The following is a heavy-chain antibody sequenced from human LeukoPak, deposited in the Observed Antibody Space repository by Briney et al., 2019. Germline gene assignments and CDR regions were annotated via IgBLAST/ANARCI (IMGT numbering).Heavy chain of an antibody. CDR1: GGSISSSSYY. CDR3: ARQGIAVAGTRRYYYYYYMDV. Sequence: SETLSLTCTVSGGSISSSSYYWGWIRQPPGKGLEWIGSIYYSGSTYYNPSLKSRVTISVDTSKNQFSLKLSSVTAADTAVYYCARQGIAVAGTRRYYYYYYMDVWGKGTTVTISS. D-gene: IGHD6-19*01. V-gene: IGHV4-39*01. J-gene: IGHJ6*03. CDR2: IYYSGST.